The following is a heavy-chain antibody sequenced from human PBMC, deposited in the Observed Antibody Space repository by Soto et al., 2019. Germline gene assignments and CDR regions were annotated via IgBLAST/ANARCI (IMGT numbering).Heavy chain of an antibody. CDR3: AKADRPYYEILTGPDY. Sequence: GWSLRLSCAASGFTFDSYAMTWVRQAPGKGLEWVSSISGNGGRTFYADSVKGRFTISRDNYKNTLHLQMNSLRADDTAIYYCAKADRPYYEILTGPDYWGQGTRVTVYS. V-gene: IGHV3-23*01. J-gene: IGHJ4*02. D-gene: IGHD3-9*01. CDR2: ISGNGGRT. CDR1: GFTFDSYA.